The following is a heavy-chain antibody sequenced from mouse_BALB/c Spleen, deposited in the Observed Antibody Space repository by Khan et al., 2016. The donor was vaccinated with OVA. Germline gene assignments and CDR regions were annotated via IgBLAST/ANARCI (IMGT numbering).Heavy chain of an antibody. Sequence: VQLQQSGPGLVAPSQSLSITCTVSGFSLSRYNIHWVRQPPGKGLEWLGMIWGGGGTDYNSTLKSRLSISKDNSKSQVFLKMNSLQSDASAMYYCARAYYRADGYYAMDYWGQGTSVTVSS. V-gene: IGHV2-6-4*01. CDR2: IWGGGGT. CDR3: ARAYYRADGYYAMDY. J-gene: IGHJ4*01. D-gene: IGHD2-14*01. CDR1: GFSLSRYN.